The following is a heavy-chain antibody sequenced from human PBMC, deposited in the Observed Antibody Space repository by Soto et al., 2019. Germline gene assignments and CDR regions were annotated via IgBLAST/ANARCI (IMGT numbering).Heavy chain of an antibody. CDR2: IYYSGST. V-gene: IGHV4-59*01. J-gene: IGHJ5*02. Sequence: QVQLQESGPGLVKPSETLSLTCTVSGGSISSYYWSWIRQPPGKGLEWIGYIYYSGSTTYNPSLKRRFTRSVDTSKNQCYLTLGSVTVADTAVYYCARGGGQCFGEFGGWFDPWGQGTLVTVSS. D-gene: IGHD3-10*01. CDR3: ARGGGQCFGEFGGWFDP. CDR1: GGSISSYY.